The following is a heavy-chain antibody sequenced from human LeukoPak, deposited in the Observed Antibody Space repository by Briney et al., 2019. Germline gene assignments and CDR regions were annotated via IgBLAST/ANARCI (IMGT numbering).Heavy chain of an antibody. CDR3: ASLYYWSGNY. D-gene: IGHD3-3*01. Sequence: PSETLSLTCAVYGGSFSNYHWSWIRQPPGKGLEWIGEINHSGSTNYNPSLKSRVTISVDTSKNQFSLKLSSVTAADTAVYYCASLYYWSGNYWGQGTLVTVSS. J-gene: IGHJ4*02. V-gene: IGHV4-34*01. CDR1: GGSFSNYH. CDR2: INHSGST.